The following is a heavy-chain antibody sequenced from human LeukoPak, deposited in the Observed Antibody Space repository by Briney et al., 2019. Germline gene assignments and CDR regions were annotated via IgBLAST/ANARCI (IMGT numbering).Heavy chain of an antibody. CDR2: IYYSGST. Sequence: PSETLSLTCTVSGGSISSYYWSWIRQPPGKGLEWIGYIYYSGSTNYNPSLKSRVTISVDTSKNQFSLKLSSVTAADTAVYYCARLKRQGYSYGYRSYYFDYWGQGTLVTVSS. V-gene: IGHV4-59*12. CDR1: GGSISSYY. CDR3: ARLKRQGYSYGYRSYYFDY. J-gene: IGHJ4*02. D-gene: IGHD5-18*01.